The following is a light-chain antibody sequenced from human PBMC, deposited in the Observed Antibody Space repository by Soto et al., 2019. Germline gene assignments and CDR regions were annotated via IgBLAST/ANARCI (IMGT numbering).Light chain of an antibody. J-gene: IGKJ1*01. CDR3: QQYSDWPPWT. V-gene: IGKV3-15*01. CDR2: GAS. Sequence: EIVMTQSPATLSVSPGERATLSCRASQGVRGKLAWYQLKPGQPPRLLIYGASIRATGVPARFSGSGSETDFTLTISSLQSEDFALYYCQQYSDWPPWTFVQGTKVEMK. CDR1: QGVRGK.